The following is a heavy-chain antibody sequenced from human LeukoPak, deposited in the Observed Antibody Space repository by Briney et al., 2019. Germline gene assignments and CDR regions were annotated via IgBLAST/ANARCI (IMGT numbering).Heavy chain of an antibody. D-gene: IGHD6-19*01. CDR3: AILPDYIAVAATEY. CDR2: INHSGST. J-gene: IGHJ4*02. Sequence: PSETLSLTCAVYGGSFSGYYWSWIRQPPGKGLEWIREINHSGSTNYNPSLKSRVTISVDTSKNQFSLKLSSVTAADTAVYYCAILPDYIAVAATEYWGQGTLVTVSS. V-gene: IGHV4-34*01. CDR1: GGSFSGYY.